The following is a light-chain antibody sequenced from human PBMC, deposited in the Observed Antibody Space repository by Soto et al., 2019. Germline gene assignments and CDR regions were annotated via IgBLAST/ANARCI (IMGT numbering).Light chain of an antibody. V-gene: IGKV1-39*01. J-gene: IGKJ2*01. CDR3: QQSYSTPGT. Sequence: DIQMTQSPSSLSASVGDRVTITCRASQSISSYLNWYQQKPGKAPKLLIYAASSLQSGVPSRFSGSGSGTDFTLTIISLQPEDFATYYCQQSYSTPGTFGQGTKLEIK. CDR2: AAS. CDR1: QSISSY.